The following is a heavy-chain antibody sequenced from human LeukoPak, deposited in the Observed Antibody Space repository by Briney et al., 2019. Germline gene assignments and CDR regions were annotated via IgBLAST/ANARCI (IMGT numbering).Heavy chain of an antibody. CDR2: IWFDGSYT. V-gene: IGHV3-33*01. Sequence: PGWSLTLSLSAARFTFTNYGIEWGRQAPRRWRGWGLVIWFDGSYTYYSDSVKGRFTISRDNSKNHLYLKMDSLRAEDTAIYYCARVVQYPASTGKGLDFWGQGTPVTVSS. CDR3: ARVVQYPASTGKGLDF. J-gene: IGHJ4*02. CDR1: RFTFTNYG. D-gene: IGHD1-1*01.